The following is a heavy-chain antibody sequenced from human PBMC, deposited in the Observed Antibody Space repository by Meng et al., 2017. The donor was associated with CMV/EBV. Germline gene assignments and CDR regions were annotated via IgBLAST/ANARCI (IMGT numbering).Heavy chain of an antibody. Sequence: ASVKVSCKASGYTFTSYGISWVRQAPGQGLEWMGWISAYNGNTNYAQKLQGRVTMTTDTSTSTAYMELRSLRSDDTAVYYCARGPPFLDGYNYNFDYWGQGTLVTVSS. J-gene: IGHJ4*02. CDR2: ISAYNGNT. CDR1: GYTFTSYG. V-gene: IGHV1-18*01. D-gene: IGHD5-24*01. CDR3: ARGPPFLDGYNYNFDY.